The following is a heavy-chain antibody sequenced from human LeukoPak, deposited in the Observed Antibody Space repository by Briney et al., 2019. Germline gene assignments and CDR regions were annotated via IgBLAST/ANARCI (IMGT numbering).Heavy chain of an antibody. CDR2: INSGNGDT. V-gene: IGHV1-3*01. CDR3: ARDPLSGYHDC. D-gene: IGHD5-12*01. Sequence: ASVKVSCKASGYTFTSYAIHWVRQAPGQSLEWMGWINSGNGDTKYSQKFQGRVATTRDTSATTAYLELSSLTSEDTALYYCARDPLSGYHDCWGQGTLVTVSS. CDR1: GYTFTSYA. J-gene: IGHJ4*02.